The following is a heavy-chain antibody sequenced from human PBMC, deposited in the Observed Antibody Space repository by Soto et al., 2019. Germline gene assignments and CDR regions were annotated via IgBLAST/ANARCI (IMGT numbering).Heavy chain of an antibody. V-gene: IGHV3-30-3*01. CDR2: ISYDGSNK. CDR1: GFTFSSYA. Sequence: QVQLVESGGGVVQPGRSLRLSCAASGFTFSSYAMHWVRQAPGKGLEWVAVISYDGSNKYYADSVKGRFTISRDNSKNTLYLQTSSLRAEDTAVYYCARDVVSGYRYGCFDYWGQGTLVTVSS. CDR3: ARDVVSGYRYGCFDY. D-gene: IGHD5-18*01. J-gene: IGHJ4*02.